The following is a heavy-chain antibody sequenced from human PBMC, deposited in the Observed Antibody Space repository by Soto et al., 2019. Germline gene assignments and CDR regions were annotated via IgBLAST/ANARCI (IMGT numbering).Heavy chain of an antibody. V-gene: IGHV3-23*01. D-gene: IGHD2-8*01. CDR2: ISGSGGST. CDR1: GFTFSRYA. CDR3: ATGPCTNGVCYPLKYYYYYYMDV. Sequence: EVQLLESGGGLVQPGGSLRLSCAASGFTFSRYAMSWVRQAPGKGLEWVSAISGSGGSTYYADSVTGRFTISRDNSKNTLYLKMNSLRAEDTAVYYCATGPCTNGVCYPLKYYYYYYMDVWGKGTTVTVSS. J-gene: IGHJ6*03.